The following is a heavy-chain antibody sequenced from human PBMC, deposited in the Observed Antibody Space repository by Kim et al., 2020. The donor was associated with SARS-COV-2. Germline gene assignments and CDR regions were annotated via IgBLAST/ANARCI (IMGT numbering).Heavy chain of an antibody. V-gene: IGHV3-7*03. CDR3: TRNPYFGRLDS. D-gene: IGHD3-9*01. Sequence: GESLKISCAASGFTFSNYWMDWVRQAPGKGLEWVATIKEDGSEKYYVSSVKGRFTVSRDNAKNSLYLQINSLRAEDTAVYYCTRNPYFGRLDSWGQGTLVTVSS. CDR2: IKEDGSEK. J-gene: IGHJ4*02. CDR1: GFTFSNYW.